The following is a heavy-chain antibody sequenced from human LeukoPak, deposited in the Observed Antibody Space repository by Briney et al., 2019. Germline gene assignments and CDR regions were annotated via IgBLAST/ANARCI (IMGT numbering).Heavy chain of an antibody. CDR3: ARDPRAGHFDY. J-gene: IGHJ4*02. D-gene: IGHD6-19*01. CDR1: GFTLSSYW. Sequence: GGSLRLSCAASGFTLSSYWMSWVRQAPGRGLEWVANIKQDGSEKYYVDSVKGRFTISRDNAKNSLYLQMNSLRAEDTAVYCCARDPRAGHFDYWGQGTLVAVSS. V-gene: IGHV3-7*01. CDR2: IKQDGSEK.